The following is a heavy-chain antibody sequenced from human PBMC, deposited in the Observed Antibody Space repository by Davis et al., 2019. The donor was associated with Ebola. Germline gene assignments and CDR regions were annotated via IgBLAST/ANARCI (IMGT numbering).Heavy chain of an antibody. CDR3: NGGGDPGMDV. CDR1: GFTFSSYA. CDR2: ISGSGGST. Sequence: GGSLRLSCAASGFTFSSYAMSWVRQAPGKGLEWVSAISGSGGSTYYADSVKGRFTIPRDNAKNSLYLQMNSLKTEDTAVYYCNGGGDPGMDVWGQGTTVTVSS. D-gene: IGHD2-21*01. J-gene: IGHJ6*02. V-gene: IGHV3-23*01.